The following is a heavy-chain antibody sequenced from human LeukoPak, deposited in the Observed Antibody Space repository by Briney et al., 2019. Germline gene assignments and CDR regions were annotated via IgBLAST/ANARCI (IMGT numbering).Heavy chain of an antibody. Sequence: GASVTVSCTVSGYTLTELSMHWVRQAPGKRLGWMGGFDPEDGETIYAQKFQGRVTMTEDTSTDTAYMELSSLRSEDTAVYYCATARSYFPGAFDIWGQGTMVTVSS. V-gene: IGHV1-24*01. CDR2: FDPEDGET. D-gene: IGHD2/OR15-2a*01. CDR3: ATARSYFPGAFDI. CDR1: GYTLTELS. J-gene: IGHJ3*02.